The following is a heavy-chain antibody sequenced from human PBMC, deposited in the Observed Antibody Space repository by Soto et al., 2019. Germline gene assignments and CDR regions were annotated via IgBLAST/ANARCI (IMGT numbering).Heavy chain of an antibody. CDR1: GGSFSGYY. V-gene: IGHV4-34*01. J-gene: IGHJ6*02. CDR2: INHSGNT. Sequence: QVQLQQWGAGLLKPSETLSLTCAVYGGSFSGYYWSWLRQPPGKGPEWIGEINHSGNTKYTPSLDTPVTISVDTSKNQFSLKPNSVSAADTAVYYCARTGGMDVWSQGAAVTVSS. CDR3: ARTGGMDV.